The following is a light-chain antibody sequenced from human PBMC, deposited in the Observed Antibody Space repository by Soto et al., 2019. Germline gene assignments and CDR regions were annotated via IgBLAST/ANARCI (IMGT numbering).Light chain of an antibody. V-gene: IGLV2-14*03. CDR3: SSYTSSNTLYV. CDR2: DVS. CDR1: SSDVGGYNY. Sequence: QSVLTQPASLSVSPGQSITISCTGTSSDVGGYNYVSWYQQHPGKAPKLMIYDVSNRPSGVSNRFSGSKSGNTASLTISGLQAEDEADYYCSSYTSSNTLYVFGNGTKVTVL. J-gene: IGLJ1*01.